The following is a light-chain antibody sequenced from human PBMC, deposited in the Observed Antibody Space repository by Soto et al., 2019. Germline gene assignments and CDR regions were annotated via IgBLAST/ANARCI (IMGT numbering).Light chain of an antibody. Sequence: DVQMTQSPSTLSASVGDRVTITCRASQSVSNRLAWYQQKPGKAPKLLISKASTLETGVPSRFSGSGSGTDFTLTISSLQPDDFATYFCQQYDSYKSFAQGTKVEL. CDR2: KAS. CDR1: QSVSNR. V-gene: IGKV1-5*03. CDR3: QQYDSYKS. J-gene: IGKJ1*01.